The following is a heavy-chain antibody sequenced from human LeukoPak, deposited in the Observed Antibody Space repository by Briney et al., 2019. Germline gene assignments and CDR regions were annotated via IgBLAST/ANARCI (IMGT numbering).Heavy chain of an antibody. D-gene: IGHD1-26*01. V-gene: IGHV4-39*07. CDR2: IYYSGST. CDR3: ATERTTGTYSPWFDP. Sequence: SETLSLTCTVSGGSISSSSYYWGWIRQPPGKGLEWIGSIYYSGSTYYNPSLKSRVTISVDTSKNQFSLKLSSVTAADTAVYYCATERTTGTYSPWFDPWGQGTLVTVSS. J-gene: IGHJ5*02. CDR1: GGSISSSSYY.